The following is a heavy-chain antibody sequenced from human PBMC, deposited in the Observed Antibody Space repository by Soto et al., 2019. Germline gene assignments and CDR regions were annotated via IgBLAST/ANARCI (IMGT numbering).Heavy chain of an antibody. D-gene: IGHD1-1*01. CDR1: GFTFNNYA. CDR2: ISATGGST. J-gene: IGHJ4*02. Sequence: PGGSLRLSCAASGFTFNNYAMNGVRQAPGKGLEWVATISATGGSTYYADSVKGRFTISRDDAKNSLYLQMNSLRAEDTAIYYCARDINWSLDSWGQGALVTVSS. CDR3: ARDINWSLDS. V-gene: IGHV3-23*01.